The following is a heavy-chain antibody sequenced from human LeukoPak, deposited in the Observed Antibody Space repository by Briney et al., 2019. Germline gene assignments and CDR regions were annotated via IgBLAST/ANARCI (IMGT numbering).Heavy chain of an antibody. Sequence: GGSLRLSCAASGFTFDDYGMSWVRQAPGKGLEWVSNINWNGGSTGYADSVRGRFTISRDNAKNSLYLQMNSLRAEDTAMYYCASSGWYSTPNWFDPWGQGTLVIVSS. CDR2: INWNGGST. V-gene: IGHV3-20*04. J-gene: IGHJ5*02. CDR1: GFTFDDYG. D-gene: IGHD6-19*01. CDR3: ASSGWYSTPNWFDP.